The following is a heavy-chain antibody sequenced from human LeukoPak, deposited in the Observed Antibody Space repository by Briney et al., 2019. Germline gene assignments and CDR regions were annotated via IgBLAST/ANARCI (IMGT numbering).Heavy chain of an antibody. Sequence: GGSLRLSCAASGFTVSNDYMSWVRQAPGKGLEWVALIWYDGSNKYSTDSVRGRFTISRDNSKNTLYLQMNSLRAEDTAVYYCARGKYCSSTSCIGDYFDPWGQGTLVTVSS. V-gene: IGHV3-33*08. CDR3: ARGKYCSSTSCIGDYFDP. D-gene: IGHD2-2*01. CDR2: IWYDGSNK. J-gene: IGHJ5*02. CDR1: GFTVSNDY.